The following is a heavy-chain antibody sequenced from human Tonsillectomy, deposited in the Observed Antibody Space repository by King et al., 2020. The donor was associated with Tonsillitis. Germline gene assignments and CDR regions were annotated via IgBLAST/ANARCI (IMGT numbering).Heavy chain of an antibody. V-gene: IGHV4-4*07. D-gene: IGHD5/OR15-5a*01. CDR2: IYSSGST. CDR1: GGSISSYY. CDR3: ARDPFTSTSLFDP. Sequence: VQLQESGPGLVKPSETLSLTCTVSGGSISSYYWSWIRQPAGKGLEWIGRIYSSGSTSYNPSLKSRVTMSVDTSKNQFSLKLSPVTAADTAVYYCARDPFTSTSLFDPWGQGTLVTVSS. J-gene: IGHJ5*02.